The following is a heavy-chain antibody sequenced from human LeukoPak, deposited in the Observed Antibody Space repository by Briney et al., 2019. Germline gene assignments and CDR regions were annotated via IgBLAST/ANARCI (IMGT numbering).Heavy chain of an antibody. V-gene: IGHV1-8*02. CDR1: GYTFTGYY. CDR2: INPNSGNT. D-gene: IGHD3-3*01. CDR3: ARGLGFTYYDFWSGYRNWFDP. J-gene: IGHJ5*02. Sequence: GASVKVSCTASGYTFTGYYMHWVRQAPGQGLEWMGWINPNSGNTGYAQKFQGRVTMTRNTSISTAYMELSSLRSEDTAVYYCARGLGFTYYDFWSGYRNWFDPWGQGTLVTVSS.